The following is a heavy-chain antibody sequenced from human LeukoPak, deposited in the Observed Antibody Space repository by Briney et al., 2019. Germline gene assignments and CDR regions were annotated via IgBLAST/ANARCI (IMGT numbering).Heavy chain of an antibody. J-gene: IGHJ4*02. V-gene: IGHV3-21*01. Sequence: GGSLRLSCAASGFMFSNYNMNWLRQAPGKGPEWVASISSAVSHIYYAESVKGRFTISRDNAQDSLSLQMNSLRADDTAVYYCARVSPLDILTGYYFDYFDYWGQGTLVTVSS. CDR3: ARVSPLDILTGYYFDYFDY. D-gene: IGHD3-9*01. CDR1: GFMFSNYN. CDR2: ISSAVSHI.